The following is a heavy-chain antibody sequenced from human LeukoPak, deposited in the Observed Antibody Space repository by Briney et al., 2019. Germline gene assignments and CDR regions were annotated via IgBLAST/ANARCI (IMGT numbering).Heavy chain of an antibody. J-gene: IGHJ4*02. D-gene: IGHD3-10*01. CDR3: AKDGGYGSGSYYPDY. CDR2: ISGGAGSA. Sequence: GGSLRLSCVGSGFTLSNYWMSWVRQAPGKGLEWVSSISGGAGSASYADSVKGRFTMSRDNSKNTLYLQMNSLRVEDTAVYYCAKDGGYGSGSYYPDYWGQGTLVTVSS. CDR1: GFTLSNYW. V-gene: IGHV3-23*01.